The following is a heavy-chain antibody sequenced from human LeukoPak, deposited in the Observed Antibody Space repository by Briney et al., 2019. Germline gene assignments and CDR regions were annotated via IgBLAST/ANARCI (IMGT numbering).Heavy chain of an antibody. CDR2: INTDGSTT. CDR3: ARRRGGSYHY. CDR1: GFTFSNEW. D-gene: IGHD3-16*02. V-gene: IGHV3-74*01. Sequence: PGGSLRLSCAASGFTFSNEWMHWVRQAPGKGLVWVSRINTDGSTTTYADSVKGRFTISRDNAKNTLYLQMNSLRVEDTAVYYCARRRGGSYHYWGQGTLVTVSS. J-gene: IGHJ4*02.